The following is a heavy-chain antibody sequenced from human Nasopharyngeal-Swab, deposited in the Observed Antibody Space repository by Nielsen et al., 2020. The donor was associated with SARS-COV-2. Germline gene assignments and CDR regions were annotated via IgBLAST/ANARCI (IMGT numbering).Heavy chain of an antibody. J-gene: IGHJ4*02. V-gene: IGHV4-39*01. CDR1: GGSITSGGYN. D-gene: IGHD6-19*01. CDR3: ARHLRGSAVAVDY. CDR2: RYSSGST. Sequence: SETLSLTCTVSGGSITSGGYNWGWVRQPPGKELEWIGSRYSSGSTYYNPSLKSRVTISVDTSKNQFSLKLSSVTAADAAVYYCARHLRGSAVAVDYWGQGTLVTVSS.